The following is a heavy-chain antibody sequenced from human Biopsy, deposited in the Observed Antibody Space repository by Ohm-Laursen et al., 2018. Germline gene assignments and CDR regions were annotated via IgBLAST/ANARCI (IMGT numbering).Heavy chain of an antibody. CDR1: GGDINNYY. CDR2: IYPGGST. V-gene: IGHV4-4*07. J-gene: IGHJ3*01. CDR3: ASVVLGPTNDAFGL. Sequence: SETLSLTCNVSGGDINNYYWSWIRQPAGKGLEWIGRIYPGGSTNYNPSLKSRVTMSVDTSKKQLSLRLRSVTAADTAMYYCASVVLGPTNDAFGLWGQGTMVVVSS. D-gene: IGHD3-22*01.